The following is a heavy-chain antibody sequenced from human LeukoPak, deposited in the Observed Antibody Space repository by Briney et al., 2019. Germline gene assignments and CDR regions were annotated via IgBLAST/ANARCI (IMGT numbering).Heavy chain of an antibody. CDR3: ARLGVVVAAFDY. CDR1: GYSFTSYW. Sequence: PGESLRISCKGSGYSFTSYWISWVRQMPGKGLEWMGRIDRSGSYTNYSPSFQGHVTISADKSISTAYLQWSSLKASDTAMYYCARLGVVVAAFDYWGQGTLVTVSS. V-gene: IGHV5-10-1*01. J-gene: IGHJ4*02. D-gene: IGHD2-15*01. CDR2: IDRSGSYT.